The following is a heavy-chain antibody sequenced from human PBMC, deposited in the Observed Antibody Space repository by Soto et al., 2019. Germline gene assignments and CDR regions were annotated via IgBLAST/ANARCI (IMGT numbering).Heavy chain of an antibody. D-gene: IGHD3-10*01. CDR1: GTSISSTNYY. Sequence: SETLSLTCTVSGTSISSTNYYWGWIRQPPGKGLEWITSIYYTGSTNYNPSLKSRVTISVDTSKNQFSLKLSSVTAADTAVYYCARGRSTMVRGVIITPDYWGQGTLVTVSS. J-gene: IGHJ4*02. V-gene: IGHV4-39*07. CDR2: IYYTGST. CDR3: ARGRSTMVRGVIITPDY.